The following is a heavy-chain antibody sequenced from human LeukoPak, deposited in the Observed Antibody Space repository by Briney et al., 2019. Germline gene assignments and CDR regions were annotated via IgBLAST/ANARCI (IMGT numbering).Heavy chain of an antibody. D-gene: IGHD1-7*01. V-gene: IGHV3-7*01. J-gene: IGHJ4*02. CDR3: ARVKYNWNYLRFDY. CDR1: GFTFSSYW. CDR2: IKQDGSEK. Sequence: GGSLRLSCAASGFTFSSYWMSWVRQAPGKGLEWVANIKQDGSEKYYVDSVKGRFTISRDNAKNSLYLQMNSLRAEDTAVYYCARVKYNWNYLRFDYWGQGTLVTVSS.